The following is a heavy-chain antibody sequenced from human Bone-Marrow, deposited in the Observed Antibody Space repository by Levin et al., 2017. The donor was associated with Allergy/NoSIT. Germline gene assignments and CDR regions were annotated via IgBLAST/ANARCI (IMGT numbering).Heavy chain of an antibody. CDR1: DASITDTYY. V-gene: IGHV4-38-2*01. CDR3: ARGGGYDGGAWKEGFDY. Sequence: PSETLSLTCAVSDASITDTYYWAWIRQPPGKGLDWIGSIHHSGTTYYNPSLKSRVTMSVDTSKSQFSLKLTSVTAADTAVYYCARGGGYDGGAWKEGFDYWGQGTLVAVPP. D-gene: IGHD5-12*01. J-gene: IGHJ4*02. CDR2: IHHSGTT.